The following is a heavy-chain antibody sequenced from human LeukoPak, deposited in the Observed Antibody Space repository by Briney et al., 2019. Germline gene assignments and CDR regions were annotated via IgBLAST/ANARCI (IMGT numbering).Heavy chain of an antibody. V-gene: IGHV4-61*02. Sequence: SQTLSLTCTVSGDSISSGDYYWSWIRQPAGKGLEWIGRISSSGSTNYNPSLKNRVTISLDKSKNQFSLKLNSVTAADTAMYYCARRHVEYSSSSDPYYFDYWGQGTLVTVSS. CDR3: ARRHVEYSSSSDPYYFDY. J-gene: IGHJ4*02. D-gene: IGHD6-6*01. CDR2: ISSSGST. CDR1: GDSISSGDYY.